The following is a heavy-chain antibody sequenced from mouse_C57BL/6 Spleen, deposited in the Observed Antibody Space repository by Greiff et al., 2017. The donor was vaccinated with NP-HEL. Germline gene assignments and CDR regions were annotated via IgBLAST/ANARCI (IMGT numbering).Heavy chain of an antibody. CDR1: GYAFTNYL. Sequence: QVQLKESGAELVRPGTSVKVSCKASGYAFTNYLIEWVKQRPGQGLEWIGVINPGSGGTNYNEKFKGKATLTADKSSSTAYMQLSSLTSEDSAVYFCAGYEYNAMDYWGQGTSVTVSS. CDR2: INPGSGGT. CDR3: AGYEYNAMDY. D-gene: IGHD5-1*01. J-gene: IGHJ4*01. V-gene: IGHV1-54*01.